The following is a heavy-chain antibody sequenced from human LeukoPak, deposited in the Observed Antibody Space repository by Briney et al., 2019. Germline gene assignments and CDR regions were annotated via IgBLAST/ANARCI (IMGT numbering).Heavy chain of an antibody. Sequence: PGGSLRLSCAASGLTFSSYGMSWVRQPPGKGLEWIGSIYYSGSTYYNPSLKSRVTISVDTPKNQFSLKLSSVTAADTAVCYCARTRYYYNSRSYGAPYYFDYWGQGTLVTVSS. CDR1: GLTFSSYG. CDR3: ARTRYYYNSRSYGAPYYFDY. CDR2: IYYSGST. J-gene: IGHJ4*02. V-gene: IGHV4-39*01. D-gene: IGHD3-10*01.